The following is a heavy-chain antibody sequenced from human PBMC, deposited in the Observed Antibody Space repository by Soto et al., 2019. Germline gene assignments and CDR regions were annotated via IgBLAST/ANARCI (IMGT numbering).Heavy chain of an antibody. CDR2: MNPNSGNT. D-gene: IGHD3-10*01. V-gene: IGHV1-8*01. CDR3: ARRRWFGEFKYYGMDV. J-gene: IGHJ6*02. CDR1: GYTFTIYD. Sequence: ASVKVSCKASGYTFTIYDINCVRQSTLQGLEWMGCMNPNSGNTGYAQKFQGRVTMTRNTSISTAYMELSSLRSEDTAVYYCARRRWFGEFKYYGMDVWGQGTTVTVSS.